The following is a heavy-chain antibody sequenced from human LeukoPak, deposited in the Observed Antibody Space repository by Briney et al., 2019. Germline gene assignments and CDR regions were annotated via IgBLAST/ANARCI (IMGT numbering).Heavy chain of an antibody. CDR1: GFTFDDYA. CDR2: ISGDGGST. CDR3: AKGRNSGYVSDAFDI. V-gene: IGHV3-43*02. J-gene: IGHJ3*02. Sequence: PGGSLRLSCAASGFTFDDYAMHWVRQAPGKGLEWVSLISGDGGSTYYADSVKGRFTISRDNSKNSLYLQMNSLRAEDTAVYYCAKGRNSGYVSDAFDIWGQGTMVTVSS. D-gene: IGHD5-12*01.